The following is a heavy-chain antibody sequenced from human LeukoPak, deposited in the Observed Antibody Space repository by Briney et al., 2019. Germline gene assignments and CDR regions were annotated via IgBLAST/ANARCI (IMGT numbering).Heavy chain of an antibody. J-gene: IGHJ4*02. V-gene: IGHV3-23*01. CDR2: IRASDDTT. Sequence: GGSLRLSCEVFGFTFSTSAMSWVRQAPGEGLEWVSCIRASDDTTYYVDSVKGRFTHSRDNSKNTLYLQMNSLRVEDTAVNYCRFYTSGTDYWGQGPLVTVSS. D-gene: IGHD1-1*01. CDR1: GFTFSTSA. CDR3: RFYTSGTDY.